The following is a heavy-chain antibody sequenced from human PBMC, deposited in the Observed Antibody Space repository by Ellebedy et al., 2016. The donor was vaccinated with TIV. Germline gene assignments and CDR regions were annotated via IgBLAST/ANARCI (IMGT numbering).Heavy chain of an antibody. CDR2: IWFDGSKK. CDR3: ARGDDAFDI. V-gene: IGHV3-33*01. Sequence: GESLKISCAASGFTFTNYGMHWVRQAPGKGLEWVAVIWFDGSKKYYADSVKGRFTISRDDSQSTLFLQMTSLRAEDTAVYFCARGDDAFDIWGQGTMVTVSS. CDR1: GFTFTNYG. J-gene: IGHJ3*02.